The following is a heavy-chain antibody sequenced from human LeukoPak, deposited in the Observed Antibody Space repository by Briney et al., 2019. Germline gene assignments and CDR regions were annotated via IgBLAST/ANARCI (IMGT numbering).Heavy chain of an antibody. D-gene: IGHD3-9*01. J-gene: IGHJ4*02. Sequence: GGSLRLSCAASGFTFSNYAMSWVRQAPGKGLEWVSAIVGSGGSTYYADSVKGRFTISRDNPKNTLYLQMNSLRAEDTAVYYCAKWGNYDILTGYYDSDYWGQGTLVTVSS. CDR2: IVGSGGST. CDR1: GFTFSNYA. CDR3: AKWGNYDILTGYYDSDY. V-gene: IGHV3-23*01.